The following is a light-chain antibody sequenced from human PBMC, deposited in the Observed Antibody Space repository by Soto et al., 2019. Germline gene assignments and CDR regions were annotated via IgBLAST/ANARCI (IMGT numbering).Light chain of an antibody. V-gene: IGLV2-14*01. J-gene: IGLJ1*01. Sequence: QSALTQPASVSGSPGQSITISCTGTSSDVGGYNYVSWYQQHPGKAPKLMIYEVSNRPSGVSNRFSGSKSGNTASLTISELXAEDEADYYCSSYTSSSTPYVFGTGTKVTVL. CDR1: SSDVGGYNY. CDR2: EVS. CDR3: SSYTSSSTPYV.